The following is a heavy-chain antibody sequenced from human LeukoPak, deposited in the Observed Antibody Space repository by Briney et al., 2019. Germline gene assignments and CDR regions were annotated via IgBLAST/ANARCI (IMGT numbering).Heavy chain of an antibody. V-gene: IGHV3-15*01. CDR3: TTPYYDILTGFSDADY. J-gene: IGHJ4*02. Sequence: PGGSLRLSCAASGFTFSNAWMSWVRQAPGKGLEWVGRIKSKTDGGTTDYAAPVKGRFTISRDDSKNTLYLQMNSLKTEDTAVYYCTTPYYDILTGFSDADYWGQGTLVTVSS. D-gene: IGHD3-9*01. CDR2: IKSKTDGGTT. CDR1: GFTFSNAW.